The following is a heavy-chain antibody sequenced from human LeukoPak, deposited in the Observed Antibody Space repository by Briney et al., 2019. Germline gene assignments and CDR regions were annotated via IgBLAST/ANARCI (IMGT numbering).Heavy chain of an antibody. CDR2: ISYDGSNK. J-gene: IGHJ4*02. D-gene: IGHD3-10*01. V-gene: IGHV3-30*03. CDR3: ARGWFGELPFDY. Sequence: PGRSLRLSCAASGFTFSSYGMHWVRQAPGKARECVAAISYDGSNKYYAESVKGRFTISRDNSKNTLYLQMNSPRAEDTAVYSCARGWFGELPFDYWGQGTLVTVSS. CDR1: GFTFSSYG.